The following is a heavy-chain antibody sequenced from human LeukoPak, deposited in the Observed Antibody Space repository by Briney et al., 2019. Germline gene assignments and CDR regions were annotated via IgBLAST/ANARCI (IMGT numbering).Heavy chain of an antibody. CDR2: IDPSGGIT. J-gene: IGHJ4*02. CDR3: ARDMEQQLAPFDY. V-gene: IGHV1-46*01. D-gene: IGHD6-13*01. Sequence: ASVKVSCKASGYTFTSYDINWVRQATGQGLEWMGIIDPSGGITTYAQKFQGGVIMTADTSTNTVYLELSSLKSEDTAVYYCARDMEQQLAPFDYWGQGTLVTVSS. CDR1: GYTFTSYD.